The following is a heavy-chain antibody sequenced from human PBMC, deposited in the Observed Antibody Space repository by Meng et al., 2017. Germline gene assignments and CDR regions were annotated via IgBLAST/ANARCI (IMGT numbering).Heavy chain of an antibody. D-gene: IGHD4-17*01. Sequence: QVQLVQAGAEFKQPGVSVKVYCQASGYTFYSYAMPCVRPAPGQRLEWMGWINAGNGNTNYSQKFQGSVTITRDTSASTAYMELSSLRSEDTAVYYCARDRSRLSTVTLLFDPWGQGTLVTVSS. V-gene: IGHV1-3*01. CDR1: GYTFYSYA. CDR2: INAGNGNT. CDR3: ARDRSRLSTVTLLFDP. J-gene: IGHJ5*02.